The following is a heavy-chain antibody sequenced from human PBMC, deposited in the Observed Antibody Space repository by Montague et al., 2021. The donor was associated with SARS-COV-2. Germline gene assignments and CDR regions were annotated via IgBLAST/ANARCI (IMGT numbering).Heavy chain of an antibody. V-gene: IGHV4-61*08. J-gene: IGHJ6*02. CDR1: GGSVSSGGYY. CDR3: ARDPWRITIFGVVTRYGMDV. D-gene: IGHD3-3*01. CDR2: TYYSGST. Sequence: ETLSLTCIVSGGSVSSGGYYWSWIRQPPGKGLEWIGYTYYSGSTNYNPSLESRVTISVDTSKNQFSLKLSSVTAADTAVYYCARDPWRITIFGVVTRYGMDVWGQGTTVTVSS.